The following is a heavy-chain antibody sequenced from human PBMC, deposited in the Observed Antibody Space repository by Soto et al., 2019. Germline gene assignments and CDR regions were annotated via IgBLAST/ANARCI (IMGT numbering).Heavy chain of an antibody. V-gene: IGHV1-2*02. J-gene: IGHJ4*02. CDR1: GYTFTGYY. CDR2: INPNSGGT. CDR3: ARLRGGEWLLYDY. D-gene: IGHD3-3*01. Sequence: QVQLVQSGAEVKKPGASVKVSCKASGYTFTGYYMHWVRQAPGQGLEWMGWINPNSGGTNYAQKFQGMLTMTRDTSISTAYMELSRLRSDDTAVYYCARLRGGEWLLYDYWGQGTLVTVSS.